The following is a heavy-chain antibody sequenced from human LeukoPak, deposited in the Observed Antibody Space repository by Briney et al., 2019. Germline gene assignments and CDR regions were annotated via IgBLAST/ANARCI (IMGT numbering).Heavy chain of an antibody. V-gene: IGHV3-48*02. J-gene: IGHJ4*02. Sequence: GGFLRLSCAASGFTFSNFAMTWVRQAPGKGPEWVSYISGSSRTIYYADSVKGRFTISRDSAKNSLYLQMNSLRDEDTAEYYCARNEWADYWGQGTLVTVSS. CDR2: ISGSSRTI. CDR3: ARNEWADY. D-gene: IGHD1-26*01. CDR1: GFTFSNFA.